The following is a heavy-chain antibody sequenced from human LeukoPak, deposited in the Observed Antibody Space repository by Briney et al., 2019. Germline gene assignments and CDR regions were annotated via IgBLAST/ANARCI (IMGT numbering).Heavy chain of an antibody. CDR1: GGTFSSYA. CDR3: ASNYYDRSGLPYYYYGMDV. V-gene: IGHV1-69*13. J-gene: IGHJ6*02. CDR2: IIPIFGTA. Sequence: ASVKVSCKASGGTFSSYAISWVRQAPGQGLEWMGGIIPIFGTANYAQKFQGRVTITADESTSTAYMELSSLRSEDTAVYYCASNYYDRSGLPYYYYGMDVWGQGTTVTVSS. D-gene: IGHD3-22*01.